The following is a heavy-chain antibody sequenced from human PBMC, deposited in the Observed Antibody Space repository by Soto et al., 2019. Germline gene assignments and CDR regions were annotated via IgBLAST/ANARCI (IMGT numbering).Heavy chain of an antibody. Sequence: QVQLVQSGAEVKEPGASVKDSCKASGYTFTSYGITWVRQAPGQGLEWMGWIRGYNGNTNYAQKLQGRVTTTADASTSTAYMELRSLSFDDTAVYYGGRGLPTMDVWGQATTVSVSS. CDR3: GRGLPTMDV. CDR1: GYTFTSYG. J-gene: IGHJ6*02. CDR2: IRGYNGNT. V-gene: IGHV1-18*01.